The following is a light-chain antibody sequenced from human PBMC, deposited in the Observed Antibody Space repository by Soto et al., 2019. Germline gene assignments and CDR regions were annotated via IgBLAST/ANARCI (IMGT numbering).Light chain of an antibody. CDR2: DAS. Sequence: DIQMTQSPSSLSASVGDRVTITCQASQDISNYLNWYQQKPGKAPKLLIYDASNLATGVPSRFSGSKSGTDFTFTISGLQPEDIATYYCQQYRDLPQTFGQGTQVEIK. CDR3: QQYRDLPQT. CDR1: QDISNY. J-gene: IGKJ1*01. V-gene: IGKV1-33*01.